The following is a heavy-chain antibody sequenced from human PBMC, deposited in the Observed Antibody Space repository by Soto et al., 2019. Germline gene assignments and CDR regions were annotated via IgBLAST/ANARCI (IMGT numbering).Heavy chain of an antibody. D-gene: IGHD1-26*01. Sequence: VASVKVSCKASGGTFSSYTISWVRQAPGQGLEWMGRIIPILGIANYAQKFQGRVTITADKSTSTAYMELSSLRSEDTAVYYCARAYSGSFSYYYYGMDVWGQGTTVTVSS. CDR1: GGTFSSYT. CDR2: IIPILGIA. CDR3: ARAYSGSFSYYYYGMDV. J-gene: IGHJ6*02. V-gene: IGHV1-69*02.